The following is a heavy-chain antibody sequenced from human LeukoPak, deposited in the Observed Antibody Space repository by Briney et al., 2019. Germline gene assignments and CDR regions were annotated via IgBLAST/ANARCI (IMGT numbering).Heavy chain of an antibody. V-gene: IGHV3-48*04. Sequence: PGGSLRLSCAASGFTFTKYGMNWVRQVPGKGLEWISYISGSSSTINYADSVKGRFTISRDNAKNSLYLQMNRLRAEDTAVYYCASPLKVFYYDTSGHAFDIWGQGTMVTISS. CDR2: ISGSSSTI. CDR1: GFTFTKYG. J-gene: IGHJ3*02. D-gene: IGHD3-22*01. CDR3: ASPLKVFYYDTSGHAFDI.